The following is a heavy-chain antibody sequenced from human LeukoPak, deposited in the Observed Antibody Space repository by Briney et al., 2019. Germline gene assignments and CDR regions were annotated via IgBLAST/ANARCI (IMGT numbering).Heavy chain of an antibody. J-gene: IGHJ4*02. Sequence: GGSLRLSCAASGFTVSSNYMSWVRQAPGKGLEWVSVIYSSGSTYYADSVKGRFTISRDNSKNTVYLQMNSLRAEDTAVYYCAKGYCINDKCSNYDYWGQGTLVTVSS. V-gene: IGHV3-53*01. CDR1: GFTVSSNY. CDR2: IYSSGST. CDR3: AKGYCINDKCSNYDY. D-gene: IGHD2-8*01.